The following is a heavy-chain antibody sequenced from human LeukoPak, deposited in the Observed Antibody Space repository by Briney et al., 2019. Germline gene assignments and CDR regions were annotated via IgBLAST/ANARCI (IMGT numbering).Heavy chain of an antibody. CDR3: ARVAKGVYDILTGYYLYYYYGMDV. Sequence: ASVKVSCKASGGTFSSYAISCVRQAPGQGLEWMGGIIPIFGTANYAQKFQGRVTITADESTSAAYMELSSLRSEDTAVYYCARVAKGVYDILTGYYLYYYYGMDVWGQGTTVTVSS. CDR1: GGTFSSYA. D-gene: IGHD3-9*01. J-gene: IGHJ6*02. V-gene: IGHV1-69*13. CDR2: IIPIFGTA.